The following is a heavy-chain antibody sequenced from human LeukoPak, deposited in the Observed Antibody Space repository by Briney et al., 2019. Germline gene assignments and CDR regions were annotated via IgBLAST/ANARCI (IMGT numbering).Heavy chain of an antibody. V-gene: IGHV3-30*18. CDR1: GLALNNYY. Sequence: GGSLRLSCAASGLALNNYYMHWVRQAPGKGLERVAVISYDGSNKYYADSVKGRFTISRDNSKNTLYLQMNSLRAEDTAVYYCAKDFEYGMDVWGQGTTVTVSS. CDR3: AKDFEYGMDV. J-gene: IGHJ6*02. CDR2: ISYDGSNK.